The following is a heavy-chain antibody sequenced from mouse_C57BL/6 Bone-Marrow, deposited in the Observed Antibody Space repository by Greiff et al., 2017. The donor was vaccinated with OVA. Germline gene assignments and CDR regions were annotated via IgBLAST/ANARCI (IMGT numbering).Heavy chain of an antibody. J-gene: IGHJ1*03. CDR1: GYTFTSHW. V-gene: IGHV1-56*01. CDR3: DPSDTTVVAPLRDFDV. Sequence: QVQLQQSGPELVRPGASVKISCKAPGYTFTSHWMQWVRQRPGQGLEWIGEIFPGSGSTYYNEKFKGKATLTVDPSSSTAYMQLSSLTSEDSAVYFQDPSDTTVVAPLRDFDVWGTGTTVTVSS. CDR2: IFPGSGST. D-gene: IGHD1-1*01.